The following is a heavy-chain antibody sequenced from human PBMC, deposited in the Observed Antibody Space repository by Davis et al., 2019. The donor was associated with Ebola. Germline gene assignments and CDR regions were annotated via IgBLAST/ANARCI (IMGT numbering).Heavy chain of an antibody. CDR1: GFTFSSYA. Sequence: GESLKISCAASGFTFSSYAMHWVRQAPGKGLEWVAVISYDGSNKYYADSVKGRFTISRDNSKNTLYLQMNSLRAEDTAVYYCARDYDILTGCYRRYYGMDVWGQGTTVTVSS. CDR3: ARDYDILTGCYRRYYGMDV. CDR2: ISYDGSNK. V-gene: IGHV3-30-3*01. D-gene: IGHD3-9*01. J-gene: IGHJ6*02.